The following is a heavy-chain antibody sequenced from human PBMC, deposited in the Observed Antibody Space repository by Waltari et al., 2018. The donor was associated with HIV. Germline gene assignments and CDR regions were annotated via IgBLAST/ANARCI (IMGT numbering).Heavy chain of an antibody. J-gene: IGHJ4*02. D-gene: IGHD2-21*01. Sequence: EVRLVQSGGGLVQPGGSLRRPCAASAVPFRTYSMNWVRQAPGMGLEWIAYISGTSSVIYYADSVKGRFTISRDNANSSLYLQMDSLRAEDTAVYFCASPITMIAGFDSWGQGTLVTVSS. CDR1: AVPFRTYS. CDR3: ASPITMIAGFDS. V-gene: IGHV3-48*04. CDR2: ISGTSSVI.